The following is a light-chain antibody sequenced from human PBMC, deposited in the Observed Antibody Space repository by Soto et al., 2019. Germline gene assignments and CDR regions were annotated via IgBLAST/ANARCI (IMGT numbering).Light chain of an antibody. V-gene: IGKV1-5*01. CDR3: QQYNSYWT. CDR2: DAS. Sequence: EDSVTITCRASQSISSWLAWYQQKPGKAPKLLIYDASSLESGVPSRFSGSASGTEFTLTIRSLKPDDFATYYCQQYNSYWTFGQGTKVDIK. CDR1: QSISSW. J-gene: IGKJ1*01.